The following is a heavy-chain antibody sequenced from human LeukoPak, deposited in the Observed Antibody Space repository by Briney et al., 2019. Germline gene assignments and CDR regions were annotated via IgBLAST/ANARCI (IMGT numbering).Heavy chain of an antibody. CDR1: GYTFSGFY. Sequence: ASVKVSCKASGYTFSGFYIHWVRQAPGQGLEWMGWSNPNSGVTNYAQKFQCRVTMTSDTSISTAYMELSRLRSDDTAVYYCARALQESMVRGVIIDAFDIWGQGTMVTVSS. CDR2: SNPNSGVT. CDR3: ARALQESMVRGVIIDAFDI. J-gene: IGHJ3*02. V-gene: IGHV1-2*02. D-gene: IGHD3-10*01.